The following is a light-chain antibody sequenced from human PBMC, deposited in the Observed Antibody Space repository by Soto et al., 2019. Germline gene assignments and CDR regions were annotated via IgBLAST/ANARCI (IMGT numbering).Light chain of an antibody. CDR2: DTD. CDR1: SSNIGKNY. J-gene: IGLJ1*01. CDR3: GTWDSSLSVYV. Sequence: QSVLTQPPSVSAAPGQTVTISCSGSSSNIGKNYVSWYQQLPGTAPKLLIYDTDKRPSGILDRFSGSKSGTSATLGITGLQTGDEADYYCGTWDSSLSVYVFGTGTKVTVL. V-gene: IGLV1-51*01.